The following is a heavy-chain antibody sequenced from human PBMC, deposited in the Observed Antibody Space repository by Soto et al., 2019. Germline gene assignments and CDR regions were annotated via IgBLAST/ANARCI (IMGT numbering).Heavy chain of an antibody. D-gene: IGHD6-19*01. CDR3: ARDGSSDWLTWFDP. CDR1: GYTFTDYY. Sequence: QVQLVQSGAEVKKPGASGKFSCKASGYTFTDYYMHWVRQAPGQGLEWMGIISPSGGSTYAQKFQGRVTVTRDTSTSTVYMELSSLRSEDTAVYYCARDGSSDWLTWFDPWGQGTLVTVSS. V-gene: IGHV1-46*01. J-gene: IGHJ5*02. CDR2: ISPSGGST.